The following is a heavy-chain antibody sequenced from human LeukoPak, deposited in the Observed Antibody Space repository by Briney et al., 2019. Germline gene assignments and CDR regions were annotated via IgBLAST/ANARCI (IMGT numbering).Heavy chain of an antibody. Sequence: KPSETLSLTCTVCGGSISSYYWSWIRQPPGKGLEWIGYIYYSGSTNYNPSLKSRVTISVDTSKNQFSLKLSSVTAADTAVYYCAGGIEGYSCGCVVVNWFDPWGQGTLVTVSS. CDR2: IYYSGST. CDR1: GGSISSYY. J-gene: IGHJ5*02. CDR3: AGGIEGYSCGCVVVNWFDP. D-gene: IGHD5-18*01. V-gene: IGHV4-59*01.